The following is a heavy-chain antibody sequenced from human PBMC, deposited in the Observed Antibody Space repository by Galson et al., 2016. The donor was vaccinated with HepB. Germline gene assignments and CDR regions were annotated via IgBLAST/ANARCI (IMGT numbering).Heavy chain of an antibody. CDR3: ARRVTRVGGVNWFDP. CDR1: GDTLNSGTYY. V-gene: IGHV4-39*01. CDR2: ISDSGST. Sequence: SETLSLTCSVSGDTLNSGTYYWDWIRQSPGKGLEWIGRISDSGSTYYNASLQSRVTISVDTSKNQFSLKLSSVTAADTAVYYCARRVTRVGGVNWFDPWGQGTLVTVSS. D-gene: IGHD1-26*01. J-gene: IGHJ5*02.